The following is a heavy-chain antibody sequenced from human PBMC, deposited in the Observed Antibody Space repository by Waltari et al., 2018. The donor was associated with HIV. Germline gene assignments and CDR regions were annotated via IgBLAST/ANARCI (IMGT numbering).Heavy chain of an antibody. D-gene: IGHD3-3*01. CDR2: IKQDGSEK. V-gene: IGHV3-7*01. Sequence: EVQLVESGGGLVQPGGSLRLSCAASGFTFSSYWMSWARQAPGKGLEWVANIKQDGSEKYDVDSVKGRFTISRDNAKNSLYLQMNSLRAEDTAVYYCARITIFGVVNDYGMDVWGQGTTVTVSS. CDR1: GFTFSSYW. CDR3: ARITIFGVVNDYGMDV. J-gene: IGHJ6*02.